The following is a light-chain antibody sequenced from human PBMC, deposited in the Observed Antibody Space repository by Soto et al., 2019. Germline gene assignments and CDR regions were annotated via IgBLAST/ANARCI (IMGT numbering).Light chain of an antibody. Sequence: EIVFTHSPVTLSFSPVERATLSCRASQSVSSSLAWYQQKPGLAPTLLISDASSRASGVPDRFSGSGSGTDFTLTISRLEPEDFAVYYCQQYGSSGTFGQGTKVDI. CDR2: DAS. CDR1: QSVSSS. CDR3: QQYGSSGT. V-gene: IGKV3-20*01. J-gene: IGKJ1*01.